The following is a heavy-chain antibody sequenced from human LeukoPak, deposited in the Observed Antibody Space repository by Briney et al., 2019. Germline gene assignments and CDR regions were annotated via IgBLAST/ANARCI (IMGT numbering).Heavy chain of an antibody. CDR1: GYTFTGYY. J-gene: IGHJ4*02. D-gene: IGHD3-10*01. Sequence: APVKVSCKASGYTFTGYYMHWVRQAPGQGLEWMGWMNPNSGNTGYAQKFQGRVTITRNTSISTAYMELSSLRSEDTAVYYCARERFGSIGLWYWGQGTLVTVSS. CDR3: ARERFGSIGLWY. CDR2: MNPNSGNT. V-gene: IGHV1-8*03.